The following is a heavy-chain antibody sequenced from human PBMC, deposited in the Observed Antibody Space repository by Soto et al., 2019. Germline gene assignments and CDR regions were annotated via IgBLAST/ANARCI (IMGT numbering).Heavy chain of an antibody. CDR2: INPSGGST. CDR1: GYTFTSYY. Sequence: AASVKVSCKASGYTFTSYYMHWVRQAPGQGLEWMGIINPSGGSTSYAQKFQGRVTMTRDTSTSTVYMELSSLRSEDTAVYYCAREKGTIFGVADPVDYYYYGMDVWGQGTTVTVSS. D-gene: IGHD3-3*01. V-gene: IGHV1-46*01. CDR3: AREKGTIFGVADPVDYYYYGMDV. J-gene: IGHJ6*02.